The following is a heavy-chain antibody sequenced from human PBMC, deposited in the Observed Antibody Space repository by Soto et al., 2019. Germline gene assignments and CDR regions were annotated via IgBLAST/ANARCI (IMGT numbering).Heavy chain of an antibody. J-gene: IGHJ4*02. CDR1: GFTFSSYS. D-gene: IGHD6-13*01. Sequence: GGSLRLSCAASGFTFSSYSMNWVRQAPGKGLEWVSYISSSSSTIYYADSVKGRFTISRDNAKNSLYLQMNSLRDEDTAVYYCARDGVHIAAAGTPPYFDYWGQGTLVTVSS. V-gene: IGHV3-48*02. CDR3: ARDGVHIAAAGTPPYFDY. CDR2: ISSSSSTI.